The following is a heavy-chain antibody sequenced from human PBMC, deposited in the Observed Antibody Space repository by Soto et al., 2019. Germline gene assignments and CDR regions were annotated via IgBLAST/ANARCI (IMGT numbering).Heavy chain of an antibody. CDR1: GGSISSGGYY. CDR2: IYYSGST. V-gene: IGHV4-31*03. D-gene: IGHD3-10*01. CDR3: VREVFGSGTGRFDP. Sequence: PSETLSLTCSVSGGSISSGGYYWSWIRQHPGKGLEYIGYIYYSGSTYYNPSLKSRVTASVDTSKNQFSLKLGSVTAADTAVYYCVREVFGSGTGRFDPWGQGTLVTVSS. J-gene: IGHJ5*02.